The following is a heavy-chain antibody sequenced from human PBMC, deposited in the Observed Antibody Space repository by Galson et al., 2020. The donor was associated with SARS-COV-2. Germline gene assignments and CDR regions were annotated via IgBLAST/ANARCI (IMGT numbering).Heavy chain of an antibody. CDR3: ARLRYYDVLTGYIVDV. D-gene: IGHD3-9*01. CDR2: INPKSGGT. J-gene: IGHJ6*02. V-gene: IGHV1-2*02. CDR1: GYTFTDYY. Sequence: ASVKVSCKASGYTFTDYYIHWVRQAPGQGLEWMGWINPKSGGTNYAQKFEGRVTMTRDTYINTAYMELSRLRADDTAVYYCARLRYYDVLTGYIVDVWGQGTMVTVSS.